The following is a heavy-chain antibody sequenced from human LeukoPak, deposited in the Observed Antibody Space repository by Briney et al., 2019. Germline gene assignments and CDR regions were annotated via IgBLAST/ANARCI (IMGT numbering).Heavy chain of an antibody. CDR1: GFTFSNYA. J-gene: IGHJ4*02. D-gene: IGHD6-13*01. Sequence: PGGSQRLSCVASGFTFSNYAMSWIRQAPGKGLEWVSSISVGGATTYYADSVKGRFSISRDNSENTLYLQMNNLRADDTAVYSCAKSFTSSSSDYWGQGTLVTVSS. CDR2: ISVGGATT. CDR3: AKSFTSSSSDY. V-gene: IGHV3-23*01.